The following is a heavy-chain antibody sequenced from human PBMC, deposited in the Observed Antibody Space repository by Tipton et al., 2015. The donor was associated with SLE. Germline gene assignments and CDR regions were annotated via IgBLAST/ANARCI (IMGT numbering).Heavy chain of an antibody. V-gene: IGHV3-48*03. CDR2: ISSSGSTI. CDR1: GFTFSSYE. D-gene: IGHD1-26*01. J-gene: IGHJ3*02. CDR3: ARDGQYSGNTGAFDI. Sequence: SLRLSCAASGFTFSSYEMNWVRQAPGKGLEWVSYISSSGSTIYYADSVKGRFTISRENAKNSLYLQMNSLRAGDTAVYYCARDGQYSGNTGAFDIWGQGTMVTVSS.